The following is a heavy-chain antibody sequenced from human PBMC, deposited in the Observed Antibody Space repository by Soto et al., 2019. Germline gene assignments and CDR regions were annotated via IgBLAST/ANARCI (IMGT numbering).Heavy chain of an antibody. CDR3: ASKQLVLGDGFDI. CDR2: ISSSSSTI. J-gene: IGHJ3*02. CDR1: GLTFSDSY. Sequence: GGSLRLSCAASGLTFSDSYMSWIRQAPGKGLEWVSYISSSSSTIYYADSVKGRFTISRDNAKNSLYLQMNSLRAEDTAVYYCASKQLVLGDGFDIWGQGTMVTVSS. D-gene: IGHD6-13*01. V-gene: IGHV3-11*01.